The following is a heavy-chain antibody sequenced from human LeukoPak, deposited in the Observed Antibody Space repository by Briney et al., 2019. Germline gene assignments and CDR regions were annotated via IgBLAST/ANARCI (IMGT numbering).Heavy chain of an antibody. Sequence: SETLSLTCTVSGGSISSGSYYWSWIRQPAGKGLEWIGRIYTSGSTNYNPSLKSRVTISVDTSNNQFSLNLSSVTAADTAVYYCARGSRKADYYDRSGYYPKYSRHYYFDYWGQGTLVTVSS. J-gene: IGHJ4*02. CDR1: GGSISSGSYY. CDR3: ARGSRKADYYDRSGYYPKYSRHYYFDY. D-gene: IGHD3-22*01. V-gene: IGHV4-61*02. CDR2: IYTSGST.